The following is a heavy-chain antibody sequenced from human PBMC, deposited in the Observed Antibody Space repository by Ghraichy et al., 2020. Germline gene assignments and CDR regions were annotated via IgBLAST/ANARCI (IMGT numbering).Heavy chain of an antibody. V-gene: IGHV4-4*07. Sequence: SETLSLTCTVSGGSISSYYWSWIRQPAGKGLEWIGRIYTSGSTNYNPSLKSRVTMSVDTSKNQFSLKLSSVTAADTAVYYCAREWRSGYSGYDFNNYYYYGMDVWGQGTTVTVSS. CDR3: AREWRSGYSGYDFNNYYYYGMDV. CDR1: GGSISSYY. D-gene: IGHD5-12*01. J-gene: IGHJ6*02. CDR2: IYTSGST.